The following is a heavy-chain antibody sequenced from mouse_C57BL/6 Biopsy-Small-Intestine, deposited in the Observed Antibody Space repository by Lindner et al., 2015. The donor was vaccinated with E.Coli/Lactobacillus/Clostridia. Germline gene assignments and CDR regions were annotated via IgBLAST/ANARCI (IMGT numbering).Heavy chain of an antibody. V-gene: IGHV1S126*01. CDR3: ARVPTSYCGADCHPEIWYFDL. D-gene: IGHD1-1*02. CDR2: IAPFVGLA. CDR1: GGTFNSYS. J-gene: IGHJ1*01. Sequence: SVKVSCKASGGTFNSYSISWVRQAPGQGLEWIGGIAPFVGLAKYAQKFQDRITITADEATGTAYLELRSLRSEDTAVFFCARVPTSYCGADCHPEIWYFDLWGRGTPVTVSS.